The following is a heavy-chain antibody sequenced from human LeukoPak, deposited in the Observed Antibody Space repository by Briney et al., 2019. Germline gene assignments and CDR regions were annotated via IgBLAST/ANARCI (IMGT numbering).Heavy chain of an antibody. CDR1: GFTFSDYY. D-gene: IGHD3-22*01. CDR3: ARDVQRYDSSGYGY. V-gene: IGHV3-11*04. CDR2: ISSSGSTI. Sequence: GGSLRLSCAASGFTFSDYYMSWIRQAPGKGLEWVSYISSSGSTIYYADSVKGRFTISRDNAKNSLYLQMNSLRAEDTAVYHCARDVQRYDSSGYGYWGQGTLVTVSS. J-gene: IGHJ4*02.